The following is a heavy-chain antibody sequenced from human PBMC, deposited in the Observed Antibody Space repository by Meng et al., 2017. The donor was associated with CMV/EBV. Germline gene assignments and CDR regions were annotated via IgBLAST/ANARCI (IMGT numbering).Heavy chain of an antibody. CDR3: AKGVGATAFDY. J-gene: IGHJ4*02. V-gene: IGHV3-33*06. CDR1: GFTFSSDG. D-gene: IGHD1-26*01. Sequence: LSCAASGFTFSSDGMHWVRQAPGKGLEWVAVIWYDGSNKYYADSVKGRFTISRDNSKNTLYLQMNSLRAEDTAVYYCAKGVGATAFDYWGQGTLVTVSS. CDR2: IWYDGSNK.